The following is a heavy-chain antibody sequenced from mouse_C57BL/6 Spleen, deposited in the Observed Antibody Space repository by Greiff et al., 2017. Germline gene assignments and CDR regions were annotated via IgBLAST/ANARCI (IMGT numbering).Heavy chain of an antibody. D-gene: IGHD3-3*01. J-gene: IGHJ2*01. CDR2: IDPETGGT. Sequence: VQLQESGAELVRPGASVTLSCKASGYTFTDYEMHWVKQTPVHGLEWIGAIDPETGGTAYNQKFKGKAILTADKSSRTAYMELRSLTSEDSAVYDCTRWVQLEYYFDYWGQCTTLTVAS. CDR3: TRWVQLEYYFDY. CDR1: GYTFTDYE. V-gene: IGHV1-15*01.